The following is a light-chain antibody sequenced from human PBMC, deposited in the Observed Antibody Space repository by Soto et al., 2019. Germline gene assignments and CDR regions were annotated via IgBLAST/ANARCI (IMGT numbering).Light chain of an antibody. J-gene: IGKJ4*01. V-gene: IGKV1-39*01. Sequence: DIQMTQSPSSLSASVGDRVTITCRASQSISSYLNWYQQKPGKAPKLLIYAASSLQSGVPSRLSGSGSGTDFTLTISSLQPEDFATYYCQQSYSPLTFGGGTKVEIK. CDR2: AAS. CDR1: QSISSY. CDR3: QQSYSPLT.